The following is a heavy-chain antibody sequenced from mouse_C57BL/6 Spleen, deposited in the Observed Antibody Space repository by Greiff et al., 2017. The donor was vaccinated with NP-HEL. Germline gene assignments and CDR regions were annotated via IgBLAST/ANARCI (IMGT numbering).Heavy chain of an antibody. CDR1: GYTFTSYW. CDR3: ARFGYYDHGDY. CDR2: IDPSDSET. Sequence: QVHVKQPGAELVRPGSSVKLSCKASGYTFTSYWMHWVKQRPIQGLEWIGNIDPSDSETHYNQKFKDKATLTVDKSSSTAYMQLSSLTSEDSAVYYCARFGYYDHGDYWGQGTTLTVSS. V-gene: IGHV1-52*01. D-gene: IGHD2-4*01. J-gene: IGHJ2*01.